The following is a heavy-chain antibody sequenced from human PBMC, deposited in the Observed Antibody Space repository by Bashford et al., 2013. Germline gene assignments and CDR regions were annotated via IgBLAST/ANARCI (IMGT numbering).Heavy chain of an antibody. V-gene: IGHV4-59*12. CDR3: ARDRSSGWYYFDY. CDR1: GGSISSYY. CDR2: IYYSGST. J-gene: IGHJ4*02. D-gene: IGHD6-19*01. Sequence: SETLSLTCTVSGGSISSYYWSWIRQPPRKGLEWIGYIYYSGSTNYNPSLKSRVTISVDTSKNQFSLKLSSVTAADTAVYYCARDRSSGWYYFDYWGQGTLVTVSS.